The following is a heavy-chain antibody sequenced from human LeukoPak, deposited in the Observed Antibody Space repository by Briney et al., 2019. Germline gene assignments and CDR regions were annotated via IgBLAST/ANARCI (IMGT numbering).Heavy chain of an antibody. Sequence: GASLRLSCAASGFTFSAYWMHWVRQVPGKELVWVSRIKNDGTTTTYADSVKGRFTISRDNAKNTLYLQMNGLRTEDTAVYYCARSDWLDSWGQGTLVTVSS. CDR1: GFTFSAYW. CDR2: IKNDGTTT. J-gene: IGHJ5*01. CDR3: ARSDWLDS. V-gene: IGHV3-74*03.